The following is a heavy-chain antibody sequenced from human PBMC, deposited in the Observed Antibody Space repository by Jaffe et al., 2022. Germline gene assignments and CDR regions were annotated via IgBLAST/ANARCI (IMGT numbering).Heavy chain of an antibody. D-gene: IGHD3-10*01. Sequence: QVQLQESGPGLVKPSQTLSLTCTVSGGSISSGSYYWSWIRQPAGKGLEWIGRIYTSGSTNYNPSLKSRVTISVDTSKNQFSLKLSSVTAADTAVYYCAREWGPVPYYYGSGSYAYFDYWGQGTLVTVSS. CDR3: AREWGPVPYYYGSGSYAYFDY. CDR1: GGSISSGSYY. CDR2: IYTSGST. J-gene: IGHJ4*02. V-gene: IGHV4-61*02.